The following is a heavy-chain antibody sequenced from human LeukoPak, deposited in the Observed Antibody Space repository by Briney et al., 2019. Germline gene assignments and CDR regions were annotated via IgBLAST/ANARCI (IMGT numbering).Heavy chain of an antibody. CDR2: INPNSGGT. Sequence: ASVKVSCKASGYTFTGYYMHRVRQAPGQGLEWMGWINPNSGGTNYAQKFQGRVTMTRDTSISTAYMELSRLRSDDTAVYYCARDVVGYYDSSGFDYWGQGTLVTVSS. V-gene: IGHV1-2*02. CDR3: ARDVVGYYDSSGFDY. D-gene: IGHD3-22*01. CDR1: GYTFTGYY. J-gene: IGHJ4*02.